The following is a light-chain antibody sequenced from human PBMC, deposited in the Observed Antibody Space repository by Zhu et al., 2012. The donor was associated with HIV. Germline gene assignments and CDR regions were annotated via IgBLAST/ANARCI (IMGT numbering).Light chain of an antibody. V-gene: IGKV3-20*01. Sequence: EIVLMQSPGTLSLSPGERATLSCRASQYVSSNFLAWYQQKPGQAPRVLIYGTSSRATGIPDRFSGSGSGTHFTLIISRLEPEDSAVYYCQRYGSFTWTFGQGTKVEIK. CDR3: QRYGSFTWT. CDR2: GTS. J-gene: IGKJ1*01. CDR1: QYVSSNF.